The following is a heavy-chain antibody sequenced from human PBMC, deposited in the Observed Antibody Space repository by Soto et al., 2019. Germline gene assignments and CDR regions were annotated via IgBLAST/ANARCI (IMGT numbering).Heavy chain of an antibody. D-gene: IGHD6-19*01. V-gene: IGHV3-23*01. J-gene: IGHJ4*02. CDR3: AKVLSSGWYIDY. CDR2: ISGSGGST. Sequence: EVQLLESGGGLVQPGGSLRLSCAASGFTFSSYAMSWVRQAPGKGLEWVSAISGSGGSTYYADSVKGRFTISRDNSKNTLYLQMNSLRVEDTAVYYCAKVLSSGWYIDYWGQGTLVTVSS. CDR1: GFTFSSYA.